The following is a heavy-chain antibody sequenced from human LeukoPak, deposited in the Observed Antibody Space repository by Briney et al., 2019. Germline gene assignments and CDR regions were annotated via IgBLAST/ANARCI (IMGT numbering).Heavy chain of an antibody. D-gene: IGHD3-16*01. CDR1: GGSISSFF. Sequence: SETLSLTCTVSGGSISSFFWNWIRQPPGKGLEWIGSIYYSGSTYYNPSLKSRVTISVDTSKNQFSLKLSSVTAADTAVYYCARETSQKGAHYMDVWGKGTTVTISS. CDR3: ARETSQKGAHYMDV. V-gene: IGHV4-39*07. J-gene: IGHJ6*03. CDR2: IYYSGST.